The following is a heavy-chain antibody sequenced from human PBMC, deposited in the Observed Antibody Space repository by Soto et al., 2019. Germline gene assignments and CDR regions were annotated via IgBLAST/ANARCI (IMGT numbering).Heavy chain of an antibody. J-gene: IGHJ5*02. Sequence: EVQLVESGGGLVKPGGSLRLSCAASGFSFNNAWMSWVRQAPGKGLEWVGRIRSKTDSGTTDYAAPLKGRFTVSRDNAKNSLYLQMNSLRAEDTAVYYCARDLDSSSWYVEWFDPWGQGTLVTVSS. CDR2: IRSKTDSGTT. CDR1: GFSFNNAW. CDR3: ARDLDSSSWYVEWFDP. D-gene: IGHD6-13*01. V-gene: IGHV3-15*01.